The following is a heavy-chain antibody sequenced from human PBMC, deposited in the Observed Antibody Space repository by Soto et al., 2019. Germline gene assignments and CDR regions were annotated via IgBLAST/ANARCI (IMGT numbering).Heavy chain of an antibody. CDR1: GFTFTSHW. J-gene: IGHJ3*02. V-gene: IGHV3-74*03. D-gene: IGHD6-6*01. CDR3: ARPKTKVYSAFDT. Sequence: EVQLVESGGGLVQPGGSLTLSCAASGFTFTSHWLHWVRQAPGEGLVWVSRMSPDGSDTKFADSVKGRFTISRDNAKSTLYLDMNSLRAEDTGVYYCARPKTKVYSAFDTWGQGTMVTVSS. CDR2: MSPDGSDT.